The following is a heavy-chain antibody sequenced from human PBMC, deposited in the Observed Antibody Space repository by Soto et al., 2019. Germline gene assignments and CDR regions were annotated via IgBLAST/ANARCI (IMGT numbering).Heavy chain of an antibody. V-gene: IGHV3-23*01. J-gene: IGHJ3*02. Sequence: GGSLRLSCVASGFTFSAYAMSWVRQAPGKGLEWVSALSPSGGETYYADSVKGRFTISRDNSMNALYLQMNSLRVEDTAVYFCAHPRGYGVFDAYDIWGQGTMVTVSS. CDR3: AHPRGYGVFDAYDI. D-gene: IGHD4-17*01. CDR1: GFTFSAYA. CDR2: LSPSGGET.